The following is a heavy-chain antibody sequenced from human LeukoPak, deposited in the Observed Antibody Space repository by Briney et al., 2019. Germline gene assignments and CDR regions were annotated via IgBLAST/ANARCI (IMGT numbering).Heavy chain of an antibody. CDR2: ISSSSSYI. CDR3: ARGQVQGGEWFDY. V-gene: IGHV3-21*01. CDR1: GFTFSSYG. D-gene: IGHD3-10*01. Sequence: GGSLRLSCAASGFTFSSYGMNWVRQAPGKGLEWVSSISSSSSYIYYADSVKGRFTISRDNAKNSLYLQMNSLRAEDTAVYYCARGQVQGGEWFDYWGQGTLVTVSS. J-gene: IGHJ4*02.